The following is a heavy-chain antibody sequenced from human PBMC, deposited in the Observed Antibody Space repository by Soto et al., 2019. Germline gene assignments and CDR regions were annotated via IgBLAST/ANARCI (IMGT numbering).Heavy chain of an antibody. D-gene: IGHD2-15*01. CDR1: GYTFTGYY. J-gene: IGHJ6*02. CDR3: ARGEFVVVVAATPLHYYYYGMDV. V-gene: IGHV1-2*02. Sequence: ASVKVSCKASGYTFTGYYMHWVRQAPGQGLEWMGWINPNSGGTNYAQKFQGRVTMTRDTSISTAYMDLSRLRSDDTAVYYCARGEFVVVVAATPLHYYYYGMDVWGQGTTVTVSS. CDR2: INPNSGGT.